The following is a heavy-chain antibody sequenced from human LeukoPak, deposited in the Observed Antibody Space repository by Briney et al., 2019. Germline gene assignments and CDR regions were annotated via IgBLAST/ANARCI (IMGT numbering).Heavy chain of an antibody. CDR3: ARDLYDSSESAFDI. Sequence: GGSLRLSCAASGFTFSNYAMHGVRQAPGKGLEWVAVISYDGSNKYYADCVKGRFTISRDNSKNTLYLQMNSLRAEDTAVYYCARDLYDSSESAFDIWGQGTMVTVSS. J-gene: IGHJ3*02. CDR2: ISYDGSNK. V-gene: IGHV3-30-3*01. D-gene: IGHD3-22*01. CDR1: GFTFSNYA.